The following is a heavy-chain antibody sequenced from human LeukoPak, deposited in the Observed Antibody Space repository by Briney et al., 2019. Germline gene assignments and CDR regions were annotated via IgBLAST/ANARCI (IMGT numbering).Heavy chain of an antibody. V-gene: IGHV1-2*02. CDR3: ARVEQWLVRDIYFDY. D-gene: IGHD6-19*01. CDR2: INPNSGGT. J-gene: IGHJ4*02. Sequence: ASVKVSCKASGYTFTGYYMHWVRQAPGQGLEWMGWINPNSGGTNYAQKFQGRVAMTRDTSISTAYMELSRLRSDDTAVYYCARVEQWLVRDIYFDYWGQGTLVTVSS. CDR1: GYTFTGYY.